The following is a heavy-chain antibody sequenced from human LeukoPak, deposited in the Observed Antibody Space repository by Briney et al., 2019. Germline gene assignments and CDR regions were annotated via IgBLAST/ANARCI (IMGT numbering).Heavy chain of an antibody. D-gene: IGHD5-18*01. CDR3: ARHSGYSYGYADY. Sequence: SETLSLTCAVYGGSFSGYYWSWIRQPPGKGLEWIGEINHSGSTNYNPSLKSRVTISVDTSKNQFSLKLSSVTAADTAVYYCARHSGYSYGYADYWGQGTLVTVSS. J-gene: IGHJ4*02. V-gene: IGHV4-34*01. CDR1: GGSFSGYY. CDR2: INHSGST.